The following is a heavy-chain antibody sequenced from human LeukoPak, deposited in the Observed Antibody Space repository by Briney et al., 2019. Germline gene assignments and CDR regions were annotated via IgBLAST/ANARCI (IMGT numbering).Heavy chain of an antibody. D-gene: IGHD1-26*01. J-gene: IGHJ4*02. Sequence: PGGSLRLSCAAPGFTFSSYGMHWVRQAPGKGLGWVAVISYDGSNKYYADSVKGRFTISRDNSKNTLYLQMNSLRAEDTAVYYCAKDFRWELQYYFDYWGQGTLVTVSS. CDR2: ISYDGSNK. CDR3: AKDFRWELQYYFDY. V-gene: IGHV3-30*18. CDR1: GFTFSSYG.